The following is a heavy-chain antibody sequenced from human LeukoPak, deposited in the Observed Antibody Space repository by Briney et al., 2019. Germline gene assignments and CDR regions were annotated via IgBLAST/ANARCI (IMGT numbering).Heavy chain of an antibody. CDR1: GFTFSSHA. CDR3: ARDPGVVAFHYLDY. J-gene: IGHJ4*02. V-gene: IGHV3-23*01. Sequence: GGSLRLSCAASGFTFSSHAMAWVRQAPGKGLESVSAIGGSSGSTYYADSVKGRFTTSRDNSKNTVYLQMNNLRADDTAVYYCARDPGVVAFHYLDYWGQGTLVTVSS. CDR2: IGGSSGST. D-gene: IGHD3-3*01.